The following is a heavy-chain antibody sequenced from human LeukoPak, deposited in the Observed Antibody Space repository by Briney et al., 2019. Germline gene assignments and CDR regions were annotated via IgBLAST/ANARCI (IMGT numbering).Heavy chain of an antibody. CDR1: GYIYTSYW. V-gene: IGHV5-51*01. D-gene: IGHD1-26*01. CDR2: IYPDDSDT. Sequence: GESLQISCKGSGYIYTSYWISWVRQTPGKGLEWMGIIYPDDSDTRYSPSFQGQVTISADKSTSTAYLQWSSLKASDTAMYYCARPAGIVGATSSAFDFWGQGTMVTVSS. CDR3: ARPAGIVGATSSAFDF. J-gene: IGHJ3*01.